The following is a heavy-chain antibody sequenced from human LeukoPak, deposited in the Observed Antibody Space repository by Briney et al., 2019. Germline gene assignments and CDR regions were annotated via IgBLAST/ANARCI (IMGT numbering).Heavy chain of an antibody. CDR1: GGSISSYY. CDR2: IYYSGST. Sequence: SETLSLTCTVSGGSISSYYWSWIRQPPGKGLEGIGYIYYSGSTNYNPSFKSRVTISVNTSKNQFSLKLSSVTAADTAVYYCAREVTQSYGDYAYFDYWGQGTLVTVSS. J-gene: IGHJ4*02. V-gene: IGHV4-59*01. CDR3: AREVTQSYGDYAYFDY. D-gene: IGHD4-17*01.